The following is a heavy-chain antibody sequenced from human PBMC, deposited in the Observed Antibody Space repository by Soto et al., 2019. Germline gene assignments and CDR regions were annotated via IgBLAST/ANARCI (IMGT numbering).Heavy chain of an antibody. Sequence: QVQLVESGGGVVQPGRSLRLSCAASGFTFSSYAMHWVRQAPGKGLEWVAVISYDGSNKYYADSVKGRFTISRDNSKNTLYLQMNSLRAEDSVVYYCEREWELHKHAFDIWGQGTMVTVSS. CDR3: EREWELHKHAFDI. V-gene: IGHV3-30-3*01. D-gene: IGHD1-26*01. CDR2: ISYDGSNK. CDR1: GFTFSSYA. J-gene: IGHJ3*02.